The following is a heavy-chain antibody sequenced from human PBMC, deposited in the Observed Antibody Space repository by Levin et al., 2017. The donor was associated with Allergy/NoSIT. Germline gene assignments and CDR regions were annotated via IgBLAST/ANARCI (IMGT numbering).Heavy chain of an antibody. D-gene: IGHD1-1*01. CDR3: ARHSQLERGSDY. J-gene: IGHJ4*02. V-gene: IGHV5-51*01. CDR1: GYSFTSYW. CDR2: IYPGDSDT. Sequence: EASVKVSCKGSGYSFTSYWIGWVRQMPGKGLEWMGIIYPGDSDTRYSPSFQGQVTISADKSISTAYLQWSSLKASDTAMYYCARHSQLERGSDYRGQGTLVTVSS.